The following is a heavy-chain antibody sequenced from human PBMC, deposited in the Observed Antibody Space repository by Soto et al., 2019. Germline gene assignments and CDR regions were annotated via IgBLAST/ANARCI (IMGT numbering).Heavy chain of an antibody. J-gene: IGHJ4*02. Sequence: EVQMLESGGYLVQPGGSLRVSCASGFTFSHYTMAWVRQAPGKGLEWVSGFSRSNGVAYYADSVKGRFTISRDNSKNTVFLQRNSLTAEDTAVYYCANGGLHGSIDGGLSYFHHWDQGTLVTVSS. CDR1: GFTFSHYT. CDR2: FSRSNGVA. D-gene: IGHD2-15*01. CDR3: ANGGLHGSIDGGLSYFHH. V-gene: IGHV3-23*01.